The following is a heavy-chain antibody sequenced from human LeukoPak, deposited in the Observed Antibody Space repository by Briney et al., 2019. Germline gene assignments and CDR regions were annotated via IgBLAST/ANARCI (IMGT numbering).Heavy chain of an antibody. CDR1: GYTFTGYY. CDR2: INPNSGGT. J-gene: IGHJ6*02. D-gene: IGHD3-10*01. CDR3: ARAGSVRGVNYYGMDV. V-gene: IGHV1-2*04. Sequence: ASVTVSCTASGYTFTGYYMHWVRQAPGQGLEWMGWINPNSGGTNYAQKFQGWVTMTRDTSISTAYMELSRLRSDDTAVYYCARAGSVRGVNYYGMDVWGQGTTVTVSS.